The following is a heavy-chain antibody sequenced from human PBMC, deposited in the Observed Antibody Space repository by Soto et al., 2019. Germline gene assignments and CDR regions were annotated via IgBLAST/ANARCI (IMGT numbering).Heavy chain of an antibody. CDR3: ARESHDILTGPPWVWYFDL. D-gene: IGHD3-9*01. CDR1: GGSFSGYY. J-gene: IGHJ2*01. Sequence: QVQLQQWGAGPLRPLETLSLTCGVSGGSFSGYYWAWIRQSPGKGLEWIGEINDRGSINYNQSLKSRCSISVDTSKNHYSLNLRSVTAADTAVYYCARESHDILTGPPWVWYFDLWGRGTLVTVSS. CDR2: INDRGSI. V-gene: IGHV4-34*01.